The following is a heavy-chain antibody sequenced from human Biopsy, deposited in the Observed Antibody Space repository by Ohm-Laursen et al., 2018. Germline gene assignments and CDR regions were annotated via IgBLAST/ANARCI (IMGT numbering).Heavy chain of an antibody. Sequence: SLRLSCSASGFTFTSYAMHWVRQAPGKGLEWVAVISYDGSGEYYADSLQGRFIISRDNPKNTVDLQMNSLRAEDTAVYFCARDGKRWDYSTFFSWHFDLWGRGTLVTVSS. CDR2: ISYDGSGE. V-gene: IGHV3-30*03. CDR1: GFTFTSYA. CDR3: ARDGKRWDYSTFFSWHFDL. D-gene: IGHD4-11*01. J-gene: IGHJ2*01.